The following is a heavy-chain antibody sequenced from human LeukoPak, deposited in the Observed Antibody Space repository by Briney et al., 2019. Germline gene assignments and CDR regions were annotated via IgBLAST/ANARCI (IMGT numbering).Heavy chain of an antibody. Sequence: SETLSLTCTVSGGSISSYFWGWIRQPPGKGLEWICYIFCSGSTNYRPSLKSRVTISLDTSKTQFSLKLSSVTAADTTVYYCARDLGHDYYDSSAYSFDYWGQGTLVTVSS. CDR3: ARDLGHDYYDSSAYSFDY. CDR2: IFCSGST. D-gene: IGHD3-22*01. CDR1: GGSISSYF. V-gene: IGHV4-59*01. J-gene: IGHJ4*02.